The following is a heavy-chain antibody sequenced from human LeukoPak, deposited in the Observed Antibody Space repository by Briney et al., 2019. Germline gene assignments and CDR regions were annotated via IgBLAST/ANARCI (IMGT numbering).Heavy chain of an antibody. J-gene: IGHJ4*02. D-gene: IGHD3-22*01. V-gene: IGHV5-51*01. Sequence: GESLKISCKGSGYSFTNYWIAWVRQMPGKGLEWMGIIYPGDSDTRYSPSFQGQVTISADKSISTAYLQWSSLKASDTAMYYCARGTNSSVVRFAYWGQGTLVTVSS. CDR2: IYPGDSDT. CDR3: ARGTNSSVVRFAY. CDR1: GYSFTNYW.